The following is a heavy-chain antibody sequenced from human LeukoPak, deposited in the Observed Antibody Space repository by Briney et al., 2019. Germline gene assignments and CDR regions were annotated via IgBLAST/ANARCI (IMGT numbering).Heavy chain of an antibody. Sequence: ASVKVSCKASGGTFSSYAISWVRQAPGQGFEWMGGIIPIFGTANYAQKFQGRVTITADESTSTAYMELSSLRSEDTAVYYCVQSGDSSGYYDYWGQGTLVTVSS. CDR3: VQSGDSSGYYDY. CDR2: IIPIFGTA. CDR1: GGTFSSYA. D-gene: IGHD3-22*01. V-gene: IGHV1-69*13. J-gene: IGHJ4*02.